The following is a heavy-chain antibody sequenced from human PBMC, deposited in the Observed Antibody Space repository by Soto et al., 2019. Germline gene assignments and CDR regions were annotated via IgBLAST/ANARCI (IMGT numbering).Heavy chain of an antibody. CDR2: ISYDGSNK. J-gene: IGHJ3*02. Sequence: VQLVESGGGLVQPGGSLRLSCAASGFTFRSYGMHWVRQAPAKGLEWVAVISYDGSNKYYEDSVKGRFTISRDNSKNTLYLQMNSLRAEDTGVYYCAKGGVGSTSNAFDIWGQGTMVTVSS. CDR3: AKGGVGSTSNAFDI. D-gene: IGHD1-26*01. CDR1: GFTFRSYG. V-gene: IGHV3-30*18.